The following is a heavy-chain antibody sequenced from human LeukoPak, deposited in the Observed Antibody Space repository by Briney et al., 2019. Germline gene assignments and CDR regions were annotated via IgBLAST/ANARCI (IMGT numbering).Heavy chain of an antibody. CDR3: AREGAWGYYWYYFDY. V-gene: IGHV4-4*07. J-gene: IGHJ4*02. Sequence: SETLSLTCTVSGGSISSYYWSWIRRPAGKGLEWIGRIYASGSTNYNPSLKSRVTMSVDTSKNQFSLKLSSVTAADTAVYYCAREGAWGYYWYYFDYWGQGTLVTVSS. CDR2: IYASGST. D-gene: IGHD1-1*01. CDR1: GGSISSYY.